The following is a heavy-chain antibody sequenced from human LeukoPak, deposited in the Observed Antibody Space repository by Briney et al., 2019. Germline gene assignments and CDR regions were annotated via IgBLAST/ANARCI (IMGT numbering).Heavy chain of an antibody. V-gene: IGHV3-7*01. J-gene: IGHJ4*02. Sequence: PGGSLRLSCAASGFTFSNYWMSWVRQAPGKGLEWVANTKQDGSEKYYADPVKGRFTISRDNSKNTLYLQMNSLRAEDTAVYYCARQIYGDYSPGTLDYWGQGTLVTVSS. CDR1: GFTFSNYW. CDR2: TKQDGSEK. CDR3: ARQIYGDYSPGTLDY. D-gene: IGHD4-17*01.